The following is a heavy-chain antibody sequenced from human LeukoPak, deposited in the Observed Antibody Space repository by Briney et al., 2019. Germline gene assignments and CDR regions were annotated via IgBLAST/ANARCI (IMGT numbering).Heavy chain of an antibody. Sequence: GASVKVSCKASGYTFTSYGISWVRQAPGQGLEWMGWISAYNGNTNYAQKLQGRVTMTTDTSASTAYMELRSLRSDDTAVYYCARGKVAVAATDDAFEIWGQGTMVTVSS. D-gene: IGHD6-19*01. J-gene: IGHJ3*02. CDR2: ISAYNGNT. V-gene: IGHV1-18*01. CDR3: ARGKVAVAATDDAFEI. CDR1: GYTFTSYG.